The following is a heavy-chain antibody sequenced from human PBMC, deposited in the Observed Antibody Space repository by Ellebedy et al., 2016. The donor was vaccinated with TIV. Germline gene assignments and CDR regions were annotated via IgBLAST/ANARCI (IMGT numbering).Heavy chain of an antibody. Sequence: AASVKVSCKASGYTFSSYYMHWVRQAPGQGLEWMGVVHPTAGNTIYAQRFQGRVTMTSDTSTSTVYMDLNSLRSEDTAVYYCARVLRYFGYMDVWGKGTTVTVS. CDR2: VHPTAGNT. J-gene: IGHJ6*03. CDR3: ARVLRYFGYMDV. D-gene: IGHD3-9*01. CDR1: GYTFSSYY. V-gene: IGHV1-46*01.